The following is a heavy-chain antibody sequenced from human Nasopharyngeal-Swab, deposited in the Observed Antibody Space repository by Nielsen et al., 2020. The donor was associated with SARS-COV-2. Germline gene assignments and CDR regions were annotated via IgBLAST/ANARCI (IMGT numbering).Heavy chain of an antibody. D-gene: IGHD3-9*01. Sequence: ASVKVSCNASGYTFTSYDINWVRQATGQGLEWMGWMNPNSGNTGYEQKFQGRVTMTRNTSISTAYMELSSLRSEDTAVYYCARGHVLRYFDWLVKQINAFDIWGQGTMVTVSS. J-gene: IGHJ3*02. CDR1: GYTFTSYD. V-gene: IGHV1-8*01. CDR3: ARGHVLRYFDWLVKQINAFDI. CDR2: MNPNSGNT.